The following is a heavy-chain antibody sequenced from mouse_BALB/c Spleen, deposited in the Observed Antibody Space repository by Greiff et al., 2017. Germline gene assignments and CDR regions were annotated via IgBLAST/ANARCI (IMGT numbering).Heavy chain of an antibody. CDR3: VTNPHYAMDY. CDR1: GFTFNTYA. J-gene: IGHJ4*01. Sequence: EVKLVESGGGLVQPKGSLKLSCAASGFTFNTYAMNWVRQAPGKGLEWVARIRSKSNNYATYYADSVKDRFTISRDDSQSMLYLQMNNLKTEDTAMYYCVTNPHYAMDYWGQGTSVTVSS. V-gene: IGHV10-1*02. D-gene: IGHD4-1*01. CDR2: IRSKSNNYAT.